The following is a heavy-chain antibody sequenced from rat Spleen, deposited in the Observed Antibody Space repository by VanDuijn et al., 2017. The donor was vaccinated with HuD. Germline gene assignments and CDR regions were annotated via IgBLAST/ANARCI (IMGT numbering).Heavy chain of an antibody. D-gene: IGHD1-8*01. CDR1: GFTFNNYW. V-gene: IGHV5-31*01. CDR2: ITNTCRST. CDR3: ARPHSSHYVMDA. Sequence: EVQLVESGGGLVQPGRSLKLSCVASGFTFNNYWMTWIRQAPGKGLEWVASITNTCRSTYYPDSVRGRFAISRDNAKSTLYLQMNSLRSEDTATYYCARPHSSHYVMDAWGQGASVTVSS. J-gene: IGHJ4*01.